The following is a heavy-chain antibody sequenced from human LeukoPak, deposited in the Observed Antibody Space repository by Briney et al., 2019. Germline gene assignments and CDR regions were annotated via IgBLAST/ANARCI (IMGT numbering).Heavy chain of an antibody. Sequence: PGGSLRLSCAPSGFTFSSYSMNWLRQAPGKGLEWVSSISSSSSNIYYADSVKGRFTISRDNAKNSLYLQMNSLRVEDTAVYYCARCTTGRTFGSLREIKRSREIDYWGQGTLVTVSS. V-gene: IGHV3-21*01. D-gene: IGHD1-1*01. CDR1: GFTFSSYS. CDR2: ISSSSSNI. J-gene: IGHJ4*02. CDR3: ARCTTGRTFGSLREIKRSREIDY.